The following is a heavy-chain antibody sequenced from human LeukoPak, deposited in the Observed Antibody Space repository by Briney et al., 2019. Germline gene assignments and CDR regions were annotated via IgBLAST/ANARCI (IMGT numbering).Heavy chain of an antibody. J-gene: IGHJ4*02. CDR1: GFTFSSYA. V-gene: IGHV4-39*01. Sequence: PGGSLRLSCAASGFTFSSYAMSWVRQSPGKGLEWIGSIYYSGSTYYNPSLKSRVTISVDTSKNQFSLKLSSVTAADTTVYYCARHERYCSSTSCYFFDYWGQGTLVIVSS. CDR3: ARHERYCSSTSCYFFDY. CDR2: IYYSGST. D-gene: IGHD2-2*01.